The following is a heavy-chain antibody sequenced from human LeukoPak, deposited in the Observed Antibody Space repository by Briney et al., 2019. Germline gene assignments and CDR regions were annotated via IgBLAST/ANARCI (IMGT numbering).Heavy chain of an antibody. CDR2: ISSSSSCI. Sequence: GGSLRLSCAASGFTFSSYSMNWVRQAPGKGLEWVSSISSSSSCIYYADSVKGRFTISRDNAKNSLYLQMNSLRAEDTAVYYCARDYCSSTSCHFYYYYGMDVWGQGTTVTVSS. V-gene: IGHV3-21*01. D-gene: IGHD2-2*01. CDR1: GFTFSSYS. CDR3: ARDYCSSTSCHFYYYYGMDV. J-gene: IGHJ6*02.